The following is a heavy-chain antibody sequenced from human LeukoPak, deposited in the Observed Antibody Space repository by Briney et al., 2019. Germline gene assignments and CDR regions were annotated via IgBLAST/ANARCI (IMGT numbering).Heavy chain of an antibody. CDR1: GFTFSSSG. Sequence: GGSLRLSCAASGFTFSSSGMHWVRQAPGKGLEWVSSISSSSSYIYYADSVKGRFTISRDNAKNSLYLQMNSLRAEDTAVYYCARARGRGIVVVPAALDYWGQGTLVTVSS. V-gene: IGHV3-21*01. CDR3: ARARGRGIVVVPAALDY. J-gene: IGHJ4*02. CDR2: ISSSSSYI. D-gene: IGHD2-2*01.